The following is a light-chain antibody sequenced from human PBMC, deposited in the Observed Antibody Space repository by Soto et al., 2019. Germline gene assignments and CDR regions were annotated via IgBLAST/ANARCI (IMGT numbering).Light chain of an antibody. CDR3: QQYGAALPWA. J-gene: IGKJ1*01. Sequence: DIVLTQSPGTLSLSPGERATLSCRASHSFSSRYLAWYQQRPGQAPRLLIYGASTRATGIPDRFSASGSGTAFTLTISILEPEDFAVYYCQQYGAALPWAFGQGTKVDIK. CDR2: GAS. CDR1: HSFSSRY. V-gene: IGKV3-20*01.